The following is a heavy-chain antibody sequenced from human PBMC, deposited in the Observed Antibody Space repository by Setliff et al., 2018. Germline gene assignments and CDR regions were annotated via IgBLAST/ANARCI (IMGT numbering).Heavy chain of an antibody. J-gene: IGHJ3*02. Sequence: ASVKVSCKASGGTFISFGISWVRQAPGQGLEWMGIINPSGGLTRYAQKFQGRVTMTRDTSTSTVYMEVISLRSEDTAVYFCARDRFYNSWSGTSITAPHDAFDIWGQGTMVTVSS. CDR2: INPSGGLT. CDR3: ARDRFYNSWSGTSITAPHDAFDI. V-gene: IGHV1-46*03. CDR1: GGTFISFG. D-gene: IGHD3-3*01.